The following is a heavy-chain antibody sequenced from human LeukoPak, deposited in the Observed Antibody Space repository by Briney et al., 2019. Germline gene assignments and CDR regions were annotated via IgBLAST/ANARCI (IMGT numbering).Heavy chain of an antibody. Sequence: GGSLRLSCSASGFTFSSYAMSWVRQAPGKGLEWVSAIRASGGTAYYADSVKGRFTISGDNSKNTLYLQMNSLRAEDTAVYYCAKVWAHDGSGNPYWHFDLWGRGTLVTVSS. J-gene: IGHJ2*01. D-gene: IGHD3-10*01. CDR1: GFTFSSYA. CDR2: IRASGGTA. V-gene: IGHV3-23*01. CDR3: AKVWAHDGSGNPYWHFDL.